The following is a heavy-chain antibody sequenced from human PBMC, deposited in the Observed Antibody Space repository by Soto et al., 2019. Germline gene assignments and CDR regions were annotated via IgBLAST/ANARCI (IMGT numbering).Heavy chain of an antibody. CDR3: ARELHGGSYGMDV. Sequence: EVQLVESGGGLVQPGGSLRLSCAASGFTFSNYDMHWVRQVTGKGLEWVSAITTAGDTYYLGSVKGRFTISREKAENSFYLQRNSLSAGDTAVYYCARELHGGSYGMDVWGQGTTVTVSS. V-gene: IGHV3-13*01. CDR1: GFTFSNYD. CDR2: ITTAGDT. J-gene: IGHJ6*02.